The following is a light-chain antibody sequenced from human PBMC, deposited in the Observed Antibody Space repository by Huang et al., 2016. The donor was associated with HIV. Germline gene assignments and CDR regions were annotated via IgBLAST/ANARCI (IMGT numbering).Light chain of an antibody. CDR1: QSVGSN. CDR2: AAS. J-gene: IGKJ3*01. Sequence: EVVMSQSPVTLSVSPGERATLSCRASQSVGSNLAWYQQTPGQAPRLLIYAASTRATGIPARFSGSGSGTEFTLMISSLQSEDFAVYFCQQYNDWPLLTFGPGTKVDIK. CDR3: QQYNDWPLLT. V-gene: IGKV3-15*01.